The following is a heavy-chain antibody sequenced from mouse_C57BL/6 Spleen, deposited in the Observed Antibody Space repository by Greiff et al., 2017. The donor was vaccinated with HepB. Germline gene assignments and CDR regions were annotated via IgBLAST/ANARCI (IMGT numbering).Heavy chain of an antibody. Sequence: EVKLMESGGGLVQPGGSLKLSCVASGFTFSNYWMNWVRQSPEKGLERVAQIRLKSDNYSTHYAVSVQGRFTIARDDSKSSVYLQMNNLRAEDTGIYYSTGGAGGHCDYWGQGTTLTVSS. J-gene: IGHJ2*01. V-gene: IGHV6-3*01. CDR3: TGGAGGHCDY. CDR2: IRLKSDNYST. CDR1: GFTFSNYW.